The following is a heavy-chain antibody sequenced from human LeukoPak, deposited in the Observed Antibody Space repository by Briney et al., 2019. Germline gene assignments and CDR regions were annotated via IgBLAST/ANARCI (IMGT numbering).Heavy chain of an antibody. Sequence: GGSLRLSCDASGFTVNSYAMNWVRQAPGKGLEWVSVISASGDITYYADSVKGRFTISRDDSKNTVYLQMNSLRADDTAVYHCAKGGRRHYGDYVAFWGQGTLVTVSS. CDR2: ISASGDIT. V-gene: IGHV3-23*01. CDR3: AKGGRRHYGDYVAF. D-gene: IGHD4-17*01. CDR1: GFTVNSYA. J-gene: IGHJ4*02.